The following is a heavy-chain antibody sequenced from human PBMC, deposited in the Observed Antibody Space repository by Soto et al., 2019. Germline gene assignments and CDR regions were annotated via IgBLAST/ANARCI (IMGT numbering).Heavy chain of an antibody. CDR3: VRDLLDYGGDIAD. D-gene: IGHD2-21*02. Sequence: QVQLVQSGAEVKRPGSSVKVSCEASGGTLSGYALSWVRQAPGQGLEWMGGVIPVFGALTYAQKLQDRVTILADKSTSTAYMELRSLRSEDTAVYYCVRDLLDYGGDIADWGPGTLVTVSS. V-gene: IGHV1-69*06. J-gene: IGHJ4*02. CDR2: VIPVFGAL. CDR1: GGTLSGYA.